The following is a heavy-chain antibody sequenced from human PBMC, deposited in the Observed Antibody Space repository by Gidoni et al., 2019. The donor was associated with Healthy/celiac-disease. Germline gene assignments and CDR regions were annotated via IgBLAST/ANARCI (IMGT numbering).Heavy chain of an antibody. CDR3: ARGEDDYGGI. V-gene: IGHV4-34*01. CDR2: INHSGST. J-gene: IGHJ4*02. CDR1: GGSFSGYY. D-gene: IGHD4-17*01. Sequence: QVQLQQWGAGLLKPSETLSLTCAVYGGSFSGYYWSWIRQPPGKGLEWIGEINHSGSTNYNPSLKSRVTISVDTSKNQFSLKLSSVTAADTAVYYCARGEDDYGGIWGQGTLVTVSS.